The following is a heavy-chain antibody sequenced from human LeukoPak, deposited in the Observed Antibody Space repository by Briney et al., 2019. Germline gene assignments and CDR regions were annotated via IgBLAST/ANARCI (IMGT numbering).Heavy chain of an antibody. CDR1: GGSIRSYY. Sequence: AETLSLTCTVSGGSIRSYYWSWIRQPPGKGLEWIGYIYYSGRTNYNPSLKSRVTISVDTSKNQFSLKLSSVTAADTAVYFCASPRGDDSGGYYTWYFHHWGQGILVTVSS. CDR2: IYYSGRT. D-gene: IGHD3-22*01. J-gene: IGHJ1*01. CDR3: ASPRGDDSGGYYTWYFHH. V-gene: IGHV4-59*08.